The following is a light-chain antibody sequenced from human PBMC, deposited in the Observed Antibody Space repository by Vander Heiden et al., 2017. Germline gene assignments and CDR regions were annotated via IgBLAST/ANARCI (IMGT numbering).Light chain of an antibody. J-gene: IGLJ2*01. CDR3: AAWDDRLKGV. Sequence: QSVLTQPPSASGTPGQRVTISCSGSSSNIGRYTVNWYQQLPGTAPKLPIYRNDQRPSGVPDRFSGSKSGTSASLAISGLQSEDEADYYCAAWDDRLKGVFGGGTKLTVL. CDR2: RND. CDR1: SSNIGRYT. V-gene: IGLV1-44*01.